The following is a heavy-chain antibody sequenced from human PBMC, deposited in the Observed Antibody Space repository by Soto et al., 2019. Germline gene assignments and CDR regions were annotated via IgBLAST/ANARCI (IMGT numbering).Heavy chain of an antibody. D-gene: IGHD6-25*01. CDR3: ARAAPYSTGDFDY. V-gene: IGHV4-59*01. CDR2: IYYSGST. Sequence: SETLSLPCTVSGGSISSYYWSWIRQPPGKGLEWIGYIYYSGSTNYNPSLKSRVTISVDTSKNQFSLKLSSVTAADTAVYYCARAAPYSTGDFDYWGQGTLVTVSS. J-gene: IGHJ4*02. CDR1: GGSISSYY.